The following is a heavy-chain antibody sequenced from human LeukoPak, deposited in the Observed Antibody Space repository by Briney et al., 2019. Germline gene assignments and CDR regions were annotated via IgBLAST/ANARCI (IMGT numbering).Heavy chain of an antibody. CDR2: ISGSGGST. V-gene: IGHV3-23*01. J-gene: IGHJ4*02. D-gene: IGHD3-22*01. Sequence: GGSLRLSCAASGFTFSSYAMSWVRQAPGKGLEWVSAISGSGGSTYYADSVKGRFTISRDNSKNTLYLQMNSLRAEDTAVYYCAKGDYYDSTAASFDYWGQGTLVTVSS. CDR1: GFTFSSYA. CDR3: AKGDYYDSTAASFDY.